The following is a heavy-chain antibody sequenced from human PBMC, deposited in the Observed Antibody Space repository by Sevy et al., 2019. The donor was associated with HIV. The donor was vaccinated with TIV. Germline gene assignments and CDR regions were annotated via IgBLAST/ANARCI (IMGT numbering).Heavy chain of an antibody. V-gene: IGHV1-18*01. CDR3: ARGDYVWGSYRDPVDY. Sequence: ASVKVSCKASGYTFTSYGISWVRQAPGQGLEWMGWISAYNGNTNYAQKLQGRVTMTTDTSTSTAYRELRGLRSDDTAVYYCARGDYVWGSYRDPVDYWGQGTLVTVSS. CDR2: ISAYNGNT. J-gene: IGHJ4*02. CDR1: GYTFTSYG. D-gene: IGHD3-16*02.